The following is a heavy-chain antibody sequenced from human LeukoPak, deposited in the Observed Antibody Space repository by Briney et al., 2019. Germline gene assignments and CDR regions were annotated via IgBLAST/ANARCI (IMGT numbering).Heavy chain of an antibody. D-gene: IGHD1-26*01. CDR2: ISTDGTST. CDR3: SRGLGGTYYGFGD. V-gene: IGHV3-74*01. CDR1: GFTFNSYW. Sequence: GESLRLSCAASGFTFNSYWMHWVRQAPGKELVWVSRISTDGTSTFYADSVKGRFTISRDNAKNTVYLQMNSLRAEDMGVYYCSRGLGGTYYGFGDWGQGTLVTVSS. J-gene: IGHJ4*02.